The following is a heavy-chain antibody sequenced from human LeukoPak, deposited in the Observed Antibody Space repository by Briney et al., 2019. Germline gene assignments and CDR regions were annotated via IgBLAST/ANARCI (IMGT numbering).Heavy chain of an antibody. Sequence: PSETLSLTCAVYGGSFSGYYWSWIRQPPGKGLEWIGEINHSGSTNYNPSLKSRVTISVDTSKNQFSLKLSSVTAADTAVYYCAKPFSGRFGANDYWGQGTLVTVSS. CDR1: GGSFSGYY. V-gene: IGHV4-34*01. CDR3: AKPFSGRFGANDY. D-gene: IGHD3-10*01. CDR2: INHSGST. J-gene: IGHJ4*02.